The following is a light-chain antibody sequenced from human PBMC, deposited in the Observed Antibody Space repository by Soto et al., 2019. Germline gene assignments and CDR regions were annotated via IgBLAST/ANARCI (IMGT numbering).Light chain of an antibody. CDR2: RTS. CDR1: QSVSSSY. Sequence: VLTQSPGILSLSPGERATLACWASQSVSSSYIAWYQQKPGQAPRLLIYRTSSRATGIPDRFSGSGSGTDFTLTISRLEPEDFALYYCQQFGLSPRFTFGPGTKVDV. CDR3: QQFGLSPRFT. J-gene: IGKJ3*01. V-gene: IGKV3-20*01.